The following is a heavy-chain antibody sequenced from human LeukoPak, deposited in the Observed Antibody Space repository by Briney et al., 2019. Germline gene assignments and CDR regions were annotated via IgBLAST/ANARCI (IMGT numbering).Heavy chain of an antibody. J-gene: IGHJ4*02. V-gene: IGHV3-9*01. Sequence: GGSLRLSCAASGFTFDDYAMHWVRQAPGKGLEWVSGITWNSDNIEYADSVKGRFTISRDNAKNSLYLQMNSLRAEDTALYYCARADGTTVTLLDYWGQGTLVTVSS. CDR1: GFTFDDYA. D-gene: IGHD4-17*01. CDR3: ARADGTTVTLLDY. CDR2: ITWNSDNI.